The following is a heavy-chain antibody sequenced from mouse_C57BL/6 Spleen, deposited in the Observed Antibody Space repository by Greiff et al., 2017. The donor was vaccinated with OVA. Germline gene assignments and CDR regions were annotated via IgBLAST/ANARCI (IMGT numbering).Heavy chain of an antibody. J-gene: IGHJ2*01. D-gene: IGHD1-1*01. CDR3: ARAYGSSLDY. V-gene: IGHV1-61*01. Sequence: QVQLKQSGAELVRPGSSVKLSCKASGYTFTSYWMDWVKQRPGQGLEWIGNIYPSDSETHYNQKFKDKATLTVDKSSSTAYMQLSSLTSEDSAVYYCARAYGSSLDYWGQGTTLTVSS. CDR1: GYTFTSYW. CDR2: IYPSDSET.